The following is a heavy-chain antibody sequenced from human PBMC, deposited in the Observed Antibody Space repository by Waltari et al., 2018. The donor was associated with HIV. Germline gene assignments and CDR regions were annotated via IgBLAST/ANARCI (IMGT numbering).Heavy chain of an antibody. CDR3: ARVDRAGTTSGWDVFDI. J-gene: IGHJ3*02. CDR2: MYSGGTT. V-gene: IGHV3-66*01. Sequence: EVQLVESGGGLVRPGGSLRLPCAASGFTVSSHHMGWVRQTPGKGLEYVSVMYSGGTTHYADSVNGRFTISRDSSKSALYLQMNTLRAEDTALYYCARVDRAGTTSGWDVFDIWGQGTMVTVSS. CDR1: GFTVSSHH. D-gene: IGHD1-1*01.